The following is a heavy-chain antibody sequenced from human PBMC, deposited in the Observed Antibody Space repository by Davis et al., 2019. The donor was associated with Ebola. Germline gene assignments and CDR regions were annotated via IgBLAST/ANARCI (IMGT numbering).Heavy chain of an antibody. J-gene: IGHJ4*02. CDR3: AKGGAAAAVFDF. V-gene: IGHV3-30*18. CDR1: GFNFGIYG. CDR2: MSYDGKTK. Sequence: PGGSLRLSCVGTGFNFGIYGMHWVRQAPGKGLEWVAVMSYDGKTKYYADSVKGRFTISRDNSKNTVFLQMDRVRRDDTATYYCAKGGAAAAVFDFWGQGTLVTVSS. D-gene: IGHD6-13*01.